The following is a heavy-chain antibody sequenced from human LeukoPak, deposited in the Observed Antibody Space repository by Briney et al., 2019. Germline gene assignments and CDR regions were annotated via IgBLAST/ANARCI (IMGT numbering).Heavy chain of an antibody. CDR3: ARGNVARLYYYDSSGYLAYFDY. CDR2: INPSGGST. D-gene: IGHD3-22*01. Sequence: GASVKVSCKASGYTFTSYYMHWVRQAPGQGLEWMGIINPSGGSTSYAQKFQGRVTMTRDMSTSTVYMELSSLRSEDTAVYYCARGNVARLYYYDSSGYLAYFDYWGQGTLVTVSS. CDR1: GYTFTSYY. J-gene: IGHJ4*02. V-gene: IGHV1-46*01.